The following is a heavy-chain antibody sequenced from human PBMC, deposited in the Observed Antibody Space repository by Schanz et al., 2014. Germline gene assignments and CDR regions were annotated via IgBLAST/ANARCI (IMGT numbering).Heavy chain of an antibody. V-gene: IGHV4-31*09. Sequence: QVQLQESGPGLVKPSQTLSLTCTVSGGSVSSGGDYWSWIRQHPGKGLEWIGFISYSGSTYYNPSLKSRVTISVDRSKNQFSLRLDSVTAADTAVYYCALREKPYGPFASWGQGALGTVSS. J-gene: IGHJ4*02. CDR3: ALREKPYGPFAS. CDR2: ISYSGST. CDR1: GGSVSSGGDY. D-gene: IGHD3-10*01.